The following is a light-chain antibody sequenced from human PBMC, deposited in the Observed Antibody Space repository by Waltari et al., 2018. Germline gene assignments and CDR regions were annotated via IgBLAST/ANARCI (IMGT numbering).Light chain of an antibody. J-gene: IGLJ1*01. CDR2: NNN. CDR1: SSNIGSSY. CDR3: AGWDGTLNGYV. Sequence: QSFLTQPPSASGTPGQRITISCSGSSSNIGSSYVNWYQQLPGTAPKLVIYNNNQRPDGVPDRFSGSQYGTSASLAISGLQSEDEADYYCAGWDGTLNGYVFGAATKVTVL. V-gene: IGLV1-44*01.